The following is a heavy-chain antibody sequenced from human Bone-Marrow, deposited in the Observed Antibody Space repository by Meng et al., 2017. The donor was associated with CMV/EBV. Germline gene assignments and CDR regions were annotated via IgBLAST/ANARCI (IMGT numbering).Heavy chain of an antibody. D-gene: IGHD3-10*01. CDR2: IRGTADGGTT. CDR3: ATLMVGRDYFEY. CDR1: EFTFGEYA. V-gene: IGHV3-49*04. Sequence: GESLKISCTASEFTFGEYAMSWVRQAPGKGLEWVGFIRGTADGGTTEYAASVKGRFTISRDDSKNTAYLQWSSLKASDSAMYYCATLMVGRDYFEYWGQGTVVTGSS. J-gene: IGHJ4*02.